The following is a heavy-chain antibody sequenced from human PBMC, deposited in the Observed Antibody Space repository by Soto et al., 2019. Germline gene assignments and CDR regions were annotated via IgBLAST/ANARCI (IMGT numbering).Heavy chain of an antibody. CDR3: ARAPGSSGSYYYSYGMDV. D-gene: IGHD3-10*01. J-gene: IGHJ6*02. CDR2: IIPIFGTA. V-gene: IGHV1-69*06. Sequence: QVQLVQSGAEVKTPGSSVKVSCKASGGTFSSYAISWVRQAPGQGLEWMGGIIPIFGTANYAQKFQGRVTINADKSTSTAYMELSSLRSEDTAVYYCARAPGSSGSYYYSYGMDVWGQGTTVTVSS. CDR1: GGTFSSYA.